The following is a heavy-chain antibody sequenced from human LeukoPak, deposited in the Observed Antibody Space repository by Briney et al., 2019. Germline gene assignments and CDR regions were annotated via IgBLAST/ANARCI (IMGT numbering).Heavy chain of an antibody. V-gene: IGHV4-34*01. CDR1: GGSFSGYY. J-gene: IGHJ4*01. CDR2: INHSGST. CDR3: ARGRGAQWLVDY. Sequence: SETLSLTCAVYGGSFSGYYWSWIRQPPGKGLEWIGEINHSGSTNYNPSLKSRVTISVGTSKNQFSLKLSSVTAADTAVYYCARGRGAQWLVDYWGQGTLVTVSS. D-gene: IGHD6-19*01.